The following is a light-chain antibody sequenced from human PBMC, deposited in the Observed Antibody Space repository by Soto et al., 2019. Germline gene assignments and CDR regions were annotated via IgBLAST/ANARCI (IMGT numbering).Light chain of an antibody. CDR1: QSINSW. J-gene: IGKJ3*01. CDR2: RAS. Sequence: DIPMTQSPSTLSASVGDRVTITCRASQSINSWLAWYQQKRGKAPRLLIYRASSLEGGVPSRFSGSGSGAEFTLTISSLQPDDSATYYCQHYDSYSGTFGPGTKVDIK. CDR3: QHYDSYSGT. V-gene: IGKV1-5*03.